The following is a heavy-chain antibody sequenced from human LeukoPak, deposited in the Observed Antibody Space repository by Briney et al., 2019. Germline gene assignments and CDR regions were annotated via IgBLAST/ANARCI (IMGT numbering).Heavy chain of an antibody. V-gene: IGHV1-8*01. CDR2: MNPNSGNT. Sequence: ASVKVPCKVSGGTFSSYPINWVRQATGQGLEWMGWMNPNSGNTGYAQKFQGRVTMTRNTSISTAYMELSSLRSEDTAVYYCARGQALHPDYWGQGTLVTVSS. J-gene: IGHJ4*02. CDR1: GGTFSSYP. CDR3: ARGQALHPDY.